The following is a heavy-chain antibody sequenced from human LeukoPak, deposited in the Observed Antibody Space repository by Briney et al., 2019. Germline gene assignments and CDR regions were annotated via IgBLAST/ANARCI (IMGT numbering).Heavy chain of an antibody. Sequence: PGGSLRLSCAASGFTFSSYGMHWVRQAPGKGLEWVAFIRYDGSNKYYADSVKGRFTISRDNSKNTLYLQMNSLRAEDTAVYYCAKVQDSSSWLPPYWGQGTLVTVSS. CDR2: IRYDGSNK. D-gene: IGHD6-13*01. J-gene: IGHJ4*02. V-gene: IGHV3-30*02. CDR3: AKVQDSSSWLPPY. CDR1: GFTFSSYG.